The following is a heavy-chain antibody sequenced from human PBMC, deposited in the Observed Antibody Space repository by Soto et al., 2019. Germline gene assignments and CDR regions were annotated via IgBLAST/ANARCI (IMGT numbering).Heavy chain of an antibody. CDR1: GGSISSGSYY. Sequence: PSETLSLTCTVSGGSISSGSYYWSWIRQPPGKGLEWIGYIYYSGSTNYNPSLKSRVTISVDTSKNQFSLKLSSVTAADTAVYYCARVHRFLRYYFDYWGQGTLVTVSS. CDR3: ARVHRFLRYYFDY. J-gene: IGHJ4*02. CDR2: IYYSGST. D-gene: IGHD3-3*01. V-gene: IGHV4-61*01.